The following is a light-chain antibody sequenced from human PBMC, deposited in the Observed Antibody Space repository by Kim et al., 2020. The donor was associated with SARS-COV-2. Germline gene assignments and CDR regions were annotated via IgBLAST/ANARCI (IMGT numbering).Light chain of an antibody. CDR1: SLRKYY. V-gene: IGLV3-19*01. CDR2: GKN. Sequence: SSELTQDPAVSVALGQTVKITCQGDSLRKYYASWYQQKPGQAPVLRICGKNNRPSGVPNRFSGSRSGNTASLTIAGAQAEDEADYYCNSRDTSNFVIFGGGTQLTVL. J-gene: IGLJ2*01. CDR3: NSRDTSNFVI.